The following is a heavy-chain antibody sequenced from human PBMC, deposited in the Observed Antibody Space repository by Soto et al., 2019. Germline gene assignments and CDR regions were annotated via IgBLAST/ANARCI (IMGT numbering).Heavy chain of an antibody. D-gene: IGHD3-3*01. Sequence: QVQLQESGPGLVKPSETLSLTCTVSGGSLSSYYWNWIRQTPGKGLEWVGYIYNSGRTHYNPSLRSRVTISGDTSRSQFSLKLTSVTAADTALYYSARLRGDFWSGYLVLFDYWGQGTLVTVSS. V-gene: IGHV4-59*01. J-gene: IGHJ4*02. CDR1: GGSLSSYY. CDR3: ARLRGDFWSGYLVLFDY. CDR2: IYNSGRT.